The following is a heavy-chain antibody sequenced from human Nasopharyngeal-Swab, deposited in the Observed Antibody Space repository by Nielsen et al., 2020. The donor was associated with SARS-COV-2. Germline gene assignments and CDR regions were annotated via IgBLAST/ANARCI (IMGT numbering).Heavy chain of an antibody. D-gene: IGHD6-13*01. Sequence: WIRQPPGKGLEWIGSIYYSGSTYYNPSLKSRVTISVDTSKNQFSLNLSSVTAADTAVYYCARPGTGIAAADYWGQGTLVTVSS. V-gene: IGHV4-39*01. J-gene: IGHJ4*02. CDR2: IYYSGST. CDR3: ARPGTGIAAADY.